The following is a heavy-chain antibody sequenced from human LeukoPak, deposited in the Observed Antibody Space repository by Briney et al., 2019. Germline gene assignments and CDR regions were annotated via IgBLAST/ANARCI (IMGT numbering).Heavy chain of an antibody. CDR1: GGSFSGYY. CDR2: INHSGST. CDR3: ASVAARRGYYFDY. V-gene: IGHV4-34*01. J-gene: IGHJ4*02. Sequence: SETLSLTCAVYGGSFSGYYWSWIRQPPGKGLEWIGEINHSGSTNYNPSLKSRVTISVDTSKSQFSLKLSSVTAADTAVYYCASVAARRGYYFDYWGQGTLVTVSS. D-gene: IGHD6-6*01.